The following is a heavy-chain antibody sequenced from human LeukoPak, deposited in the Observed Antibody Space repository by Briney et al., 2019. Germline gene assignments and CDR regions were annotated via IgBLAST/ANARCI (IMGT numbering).Heavy chain of an antibody. D-gene: IGHD3-9*01. J-gene: IGHJ6*02. Sequence: TSVKVSCKASGGTFSSYAISWVRQAPGQGLEWMGGIIPIFGTANYAQKFQGRVTITADESTSTAYMELSSLRSEDTAVYYCARELRYFDWLYYGMDVWGQGTTVTVS. CDR2: IIPIFGTA. CDR1: GGTFSSYA. CDR3: ARELRYFDWLYYGMDV. V-gene: IGHV1-69*13.